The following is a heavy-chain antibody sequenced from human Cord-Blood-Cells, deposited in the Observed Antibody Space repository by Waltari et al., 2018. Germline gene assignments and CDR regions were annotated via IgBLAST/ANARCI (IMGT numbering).Heavy chain of an antibody. V-gene: IGHV5-51*01. CDR1: GYSFTSYW. CDR3: ARRAGYSSSWYAFDI. CDR2: IYSGDSGN. J-gene: IGHJ3*02. Sequence: EVQLVQSGAEVKKPGESLKISCKGSGYSFTSYWIGWVRQMPGKGLEWMGSIYSGDSGNRYSPSFQGQVTISADKSISTAYLQWSSLKASDTAMYYCARRAGYSSSWYAFDIWGQGTMVTVSS. D-gene: IGHD6-13*01.